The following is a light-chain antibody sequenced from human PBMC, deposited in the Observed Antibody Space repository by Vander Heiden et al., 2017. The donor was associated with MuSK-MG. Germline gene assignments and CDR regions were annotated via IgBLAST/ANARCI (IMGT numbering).Light chain of an antibody. Sequence: QSALTQPASVSGSPGQSLPISCTGTSSDVGGYNYVSWYQQPPGKAPTLMWYEFSNRPSGVSNRFSFSNSCNTDSPTTSSLQAEDGAEYDYSSYKNSRTTHWVFGTGTKLTVL. V-gene: IGLV2-14*01. CDR2: EFS. CDR3: SSYKNSRTTHWV. CDR1: SSDVGGYNY. J-gene: IGLJ3*02.